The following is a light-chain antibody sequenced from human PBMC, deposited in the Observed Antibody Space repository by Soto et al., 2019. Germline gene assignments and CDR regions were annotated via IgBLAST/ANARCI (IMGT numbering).Light chain of an antibody. V-gene: IGKV3-11*01. CDR1: QSVSSY. CDR2: DAS. J-gene: IGKJ4*01. Sequence: EIVLTQSPATLSLSPGERATLSCRASQSVSSYLAWYQQKPGQAPRLLIYDASNRATGIPARFSGSGSGTDFTLTISSLEPEDFAVYYCQQRSNWPPEVTFGGGNKVDIK. CDR3: QQRSNWPPEVT.